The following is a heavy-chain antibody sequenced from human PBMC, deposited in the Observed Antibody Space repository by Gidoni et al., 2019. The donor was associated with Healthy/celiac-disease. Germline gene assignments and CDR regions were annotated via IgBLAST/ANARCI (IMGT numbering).Heavy chain of an antibody. D-gene: IGHD2-2*02. V-gene: IGHV4-34*01. J-gene: IGHJ4*02. CDR2: INHSGST. Sequence: QVQLQQWGAGLLKPSETLSLTCAVYGGSFSGYYGSWIRQPPGKGLEWIGEINHSGSTNYNPSLKSRVTISVDTSKNQFSLKLSSVTAADTAVYYCARFNYRYCSSTSCYTVDYWGQGTLVTVSS. CDR1: GGSFSGYY. CDR3: ARFNYRYCSSTSCYTVDY.